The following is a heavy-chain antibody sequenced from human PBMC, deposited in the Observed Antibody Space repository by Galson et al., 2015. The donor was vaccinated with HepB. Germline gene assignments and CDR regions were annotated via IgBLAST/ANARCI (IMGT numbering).Heavy chain of an antibody. V-gene: IGHV1-69*13. Sequence: SVKVSCKASGVTFSSYAISWVRQAPGQGLEWMGGIISIFGTANYAQKFQGRVMITADESTSTAYMELSSLRSEDTAVYYCARDLWPTPYGMAVWGQGTTVTVSS. J-gene: IGHJ6*02. CDR1: GVTFSSYA. CDR2: IISIFGTA. D-gene: IGHD4-17*01. CDR3: ARDLWPTPYGMAV.